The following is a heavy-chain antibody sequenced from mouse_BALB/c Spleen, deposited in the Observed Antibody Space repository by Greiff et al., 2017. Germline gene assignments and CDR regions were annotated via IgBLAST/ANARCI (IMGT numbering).Heavy chain of an antibody. D-gene: IGHD1-1*01. J-gene: IGHJ3*01. CDR2: ISSGGST. V-gene: IGHV5-6-5*01. CDR3: AREGVYYYGSSSWFAY. Sequence: EVNVVESGGGLVKPGGSLKLSCAASGFTFSSYAMSWVRQTPEKRLEWVASISSGGSTYYPDSVKGRFTISRDNARNILYLQMSSLRSEDTAMYYCAREGVYYYGSSSWFAYWGRDSGHCLC. CDR1: GFTFSSYA.